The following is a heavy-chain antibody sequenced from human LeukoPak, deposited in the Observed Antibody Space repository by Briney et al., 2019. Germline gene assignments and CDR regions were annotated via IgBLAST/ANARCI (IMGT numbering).Heavy chain of an antibody. V-gene: IGHV4-4*07. J-gene: IGHJ3*02. CDR2: IYTSGST. CDR3: ARKSIVGATLAFDI. CDR1: GGSISSYY. Sequence: SSETLSLTCTVSGGSISSYYWSWIRQPAGKGLEWIGRIYTSGSTNYNPSLKSRVTMSVDTSKNQFSLKLSSVTAADTAVYYCARKSIVGATLAFDIWGQGTMVTVSS. D-gene: IGHD1-26*01.